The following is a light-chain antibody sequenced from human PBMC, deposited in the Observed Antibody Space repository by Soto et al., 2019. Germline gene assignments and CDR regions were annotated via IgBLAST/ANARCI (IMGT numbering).Light chain of an antibody. CDR2: GAS. CDR3: QQYKDWFSIT. V-gene: IGKV3-15*01. Sequence: EIVLTQSPATLSVSPGERATLSCRASQSVSSKLAWYQQRPGQSPRLLIYGASTRATDIPARFSGSGSGTEFTLTISSLQSEDFAVYYWQQYKDWFSITFGQGTRLEIK. CDR1: QSVSSK. J-gene: IGKJ5*01.